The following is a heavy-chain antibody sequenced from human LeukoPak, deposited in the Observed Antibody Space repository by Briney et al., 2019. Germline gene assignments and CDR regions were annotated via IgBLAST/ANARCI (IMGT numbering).Heavy chain of an antibody. V-gene: IGHV1-18*01. CDR1: GYTFTSYG. CDR3: AGGSIYCSGGSCYRYYFDY. D-gene: IGHD2-15*01. Sequence: ASVKVSCKASGYTFTSYGISWVRQAPGQGLEWMGWISAYNGNTNYAQKLQGRVTMTTDTSTSTAYMELRSLRSDDTAVYYCAGGSIYCSGGSCYRYYFDYWGQGTLVTVSS. CDR2: ISAYNGNT. J-gene: IGHJ4*02.